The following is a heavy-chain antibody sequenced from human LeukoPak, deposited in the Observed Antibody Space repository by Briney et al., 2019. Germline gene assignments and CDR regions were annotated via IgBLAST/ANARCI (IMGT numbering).Heavy chain of an antibody. CDR3: ARAHNWKYGSFDF. V-gene: IGHV3-21*01. CDR2: ISSSSSYI. Sequence: GGSLRVSCAASGFTFSSYSMNWVRQAPGKGLEWVSCISSSSSYIYCADSVKGRFTISRDNAKNSLYLQMNSLRAEDTAVYYCARAHNWKYGSFDFWGQGTLVTVSS. J-gene: IGHJ4*02. D-gene: IGHD1-7*01. CDR1: GFTFSSYS.